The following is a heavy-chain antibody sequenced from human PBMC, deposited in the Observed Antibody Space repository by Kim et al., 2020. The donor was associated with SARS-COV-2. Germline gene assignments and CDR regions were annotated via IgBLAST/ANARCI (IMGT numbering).Heavy chain of an antibody. Sequence: GGSLRLSCAASGFTFSSYAMHWVRQAPGKGLEWVAVISYDGSNKYYADSVKGRFTISRDNSKNTLYLQMNSLRAEDTAVYYCARSDAFDIWGQGTMVTVSS. J-gene: IGHJ3*02. CDR2: ISYDGSNK. CDR3: ARSDAFDI. CDR1: GFTFSSYA. V-gene: IGHV3-30-3*01.